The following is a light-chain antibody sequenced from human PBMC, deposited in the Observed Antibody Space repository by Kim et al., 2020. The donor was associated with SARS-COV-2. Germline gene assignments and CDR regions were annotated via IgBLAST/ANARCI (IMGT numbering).Light chain of an antibody. CDR1: QDIRNY. CDR3: QQYDDLPPF. V-gene: IGKV1-33*01. J-gene: IGKJ2*01. Sequence: SASVGDRCTITGQASQDIRNYVNWYQQKPGKAPKLLIYDASTLETGVPSRFSGSGSATDFTLTITGLQPEDLATYYCQQYDDLPPFFGQGTKLEI. CDR2: DAS.